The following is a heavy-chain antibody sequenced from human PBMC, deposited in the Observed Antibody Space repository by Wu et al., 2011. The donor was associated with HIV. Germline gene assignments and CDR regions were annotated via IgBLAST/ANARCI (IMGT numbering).Heavy chain of an antibody. Sequence: QVQLVQSGPEVKKPGSSVKVSCQASGGTFKTYAISWVRQAPGQGLEWMGGIIPLSGTANYAQRFQGRVTMTTDESTNTAYMELSSLRSGDTAVYYCATHSNGDGYNYIYWGQGTLVTASS. J-gene: IGHJ4*02. V-gene: IGHV1-69*05. CDR3: ATHSNGDGYNYIY. D-gene: IGHD5-24*01. CDR1: GGTFKTYA. CDR2: IIPLSGTA.